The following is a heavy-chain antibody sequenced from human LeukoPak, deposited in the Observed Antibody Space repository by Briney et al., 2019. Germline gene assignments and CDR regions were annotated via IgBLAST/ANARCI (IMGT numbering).Heavy chain of an antibody. D-gene: IGHD6-19*01. CDR1: GFTVSRNY. CDR3: ARTFDRGWHFDY. J-gene: IGHJ4*02. Sequence: GGSLRLSCAASGFTVSRNYMTWVRQAPGKGLEWVSVIYRDGRTIYADSVKGRFTVSRDESKNTLFLQMNSLRVEDMAVYYCARTFDRGWHFDYWGQGTLVTVSS. V-gene: IGHV3-53*01. CDR2: IYRDGRT.